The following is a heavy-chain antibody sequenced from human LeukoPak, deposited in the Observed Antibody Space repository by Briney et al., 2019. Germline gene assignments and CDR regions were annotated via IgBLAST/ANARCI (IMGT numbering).Heavy chain of an antibody. CDR2: IYTSDST. CDR3: ARDPSYSSGWYDY. D-gene: IGHD6-19*01. J-gene: IGHJ4*02. CDR1: GGSISRYY. V-gene: IGHV4-4*07. Sequence: SETLSLTCSVSGGSISRYYWSWIRQPAGRGLEWIWRIYTSDSTDYNPSLKRRLTMSVDTYKNQFSLKLNSVTAADTAVYYCARDPSYSSGWYDYWGQGTLVTVSS.